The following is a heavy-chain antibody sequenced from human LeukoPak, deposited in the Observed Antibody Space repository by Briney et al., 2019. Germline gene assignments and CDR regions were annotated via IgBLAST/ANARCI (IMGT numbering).Heavy chain of an antibody. CDR2: IWYDGSNK. J-gene: IGHJ4*02. D-gene: IGHD3-3*01. CDR1: GFTFSSYG. CDR3: ARGVAYYDFWSGYTNDY. Sequence: GGSLRLSCAASGFTFSSYGMHWVRQAPGKGLEWVAVIWYDGSNKYYADSVKGRFTISRDNSKNTLYLQMNSLRAEDTAVYYCARGVAYYDFWSGYTNDYWGQGALVTVSS. V-gene: IGHV3-33*01.